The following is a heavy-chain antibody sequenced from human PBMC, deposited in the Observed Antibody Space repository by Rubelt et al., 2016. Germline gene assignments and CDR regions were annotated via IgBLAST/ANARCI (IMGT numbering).Heavy chain of an antibody. V-gene: IGHV4-34*01. Sequence: GLEWIGEINHSGSTNYNPSLKSRLTVSVDTSKNQFSLKLTSVTAADTADYYCARDHYDPLTGDYESVWGQGTLVTVSS. CDR2: INHSGST. D-gene: IGHD3-9*01. CDR3: ARDHYDPLTGDYESV. J-gene: IGHJ4*02.